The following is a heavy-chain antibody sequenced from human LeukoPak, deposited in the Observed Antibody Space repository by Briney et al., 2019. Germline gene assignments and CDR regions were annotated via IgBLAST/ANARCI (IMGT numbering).Heavy chain of an antibody. CDR1: GFTFSSYS. CDR3: ARLRGYSYGYGDY. J-gene: IGHJ4*02. V-gene: IGHV3-48*04. CDR2: ISSSGNTI. Sequence: GGSLRLSCAASGFTFSSYSMNWVRQAPGKGLEWVSYISSSGNTIDYADSVKGRFTISRDNAKYSLYLQMVSLRAEDTAVYYCARLRGYSYGYGDYWGQGTLATVSS. D-gene: IGHD5-18*01.